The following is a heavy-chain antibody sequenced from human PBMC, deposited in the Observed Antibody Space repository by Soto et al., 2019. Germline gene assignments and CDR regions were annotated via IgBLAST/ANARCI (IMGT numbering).Heavy chain of an antibody. CDR2: IFPGGVNI. J-gene: IGHJ1*01. CDR3: ARGPYSAGPKSAEYFQH. V-gene: IGHV1-46*03. Sequence: ASVKVSCKASGYTFTSYGISWVRQAPGQGLEWMGTIFPGGVNIAYAQKFEGRVTMTKDTSTSTVYMELSSLRSEDTAVYYCARGPYSAGPKSAEYFQHWGQGTLVTVSS. D-gene: IGHD6-13*01. CDR1: GYTFTSYG.